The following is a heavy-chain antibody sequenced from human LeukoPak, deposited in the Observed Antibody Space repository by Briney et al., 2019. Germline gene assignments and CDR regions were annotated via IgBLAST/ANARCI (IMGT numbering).Heavy chain of an antibody. CDR3: AKDIGVGYCNGCQFDY. CDR2: ISSSSSYI. V-gene: IGHV3-21*04. CDR1: GFTFSSYS. J-gene: IGHJ4*02. Sequence: PGGSLRLSCAASGFTFSSYSMNWVRQAPGKGLEWVSSISSSSSYIYYADSVKGRFTISRDNSKNSLYLQMNSLRTEDTALYYCAKDIGVGYCNGCQFDYWGQGTLVTVSS. D-gene: IGHD2-15*01.